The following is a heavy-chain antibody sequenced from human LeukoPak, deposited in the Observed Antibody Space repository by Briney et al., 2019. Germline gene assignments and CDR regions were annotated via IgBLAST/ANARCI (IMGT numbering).Heavy chain of an antibody. V-gene: IGHV3-30-3*01. CDR3: ARVNSSYGVRGGYFDY. CDR1: GFTFSSYA. D-gene: IGHD5-12*01. CDR2: ISYDGSNK. Sequence: GGSLRLSCAASGFTFSSYAMHWVRQAPGKGLEWVAVISYDGSNKYYADSVKGRFTISRDNSKNTLYLQMNSLRAEDTAVYYCARVNSSYGVRGGYFDYWGQGTLVTVSS. J-gene: IGHJ4*02.